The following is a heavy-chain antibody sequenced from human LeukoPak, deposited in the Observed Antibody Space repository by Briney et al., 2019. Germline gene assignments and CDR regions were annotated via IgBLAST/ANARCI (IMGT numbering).Heavy chain of an antibody. V-gene: IGHV2-5*02. J-gene: IGHJ3*02. D-gene: IGHD2-15*01. CDR3: AHTNCSGGSCHSSAFDI. CDR2: IYWDDDK. CDR1: GFSLSTSGVG. Sequence: SGPTLVNPTQTPTLTCTFSGFSLSTSGVGVGWIRQPPGKALEWLALIYWDDDKRYSPSLKSRLTITKDTSKNQVVLTMTNMDPVDTATYYCAHTNCSGGSCHSSAFDIWGQGTMVTVSS.